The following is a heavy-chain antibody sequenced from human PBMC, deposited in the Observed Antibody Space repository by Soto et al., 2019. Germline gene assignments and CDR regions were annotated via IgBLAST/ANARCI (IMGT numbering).Heavy chain of an antibody. CDR1: GFSFTNYW. CDR2: IYPDDSDT. D-gene: IGHD1-26*01. V-gene: IGHV5-51*01. Sequence: GESLKISCKASGFSFTNYWIAWVRQVPGKGPEWMGIIYPDDSDTRYSPSFQGQVTISADKSINTAYLQWSSLTAPDTAIYYCERKGTIGNRRNWLDSWGQGTPVTVYS. J-gene: IGHJ5*01. CDR3: ERKGTIGNRRNWLDS.